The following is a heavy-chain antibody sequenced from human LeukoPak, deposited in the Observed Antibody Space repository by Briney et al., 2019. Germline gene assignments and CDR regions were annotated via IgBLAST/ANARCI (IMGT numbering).Heavy chain of an antibody. V-gene: IGHV1-69*05. CDR3: ARSPPAFYCSSTSCRAMDV. CDR2: IIPISGTA. D-gene: IGHD2-2*01. CDR1: GGTFSSYA. J-gene: IGHJ6*03. Sequence: SSVKVSCKASGGTFSSYAISWVRQAPGRGLEWMGRIIPISGTANYAQKFQGRVTITTDESTSTAYMELSSLRSEDTAVYYCARSPPAFYCSSTSCRAMDVWGKGTTVTVSS.